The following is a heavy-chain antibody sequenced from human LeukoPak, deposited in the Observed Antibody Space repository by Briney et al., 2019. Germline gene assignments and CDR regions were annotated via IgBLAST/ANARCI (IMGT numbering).Heavy chain of an antibody. CDR1: GFTVSSNY. V-gene: IGHV3-53*01. D-gene: IGHD3-22*01. CDR2: IYSGGST. Sequence: GGSLRLSCAVSGFTVSSNYMSWVRQAPGKGLEWVSVIYSGGSTDYADSVKGRFTISRDNSKNTLYLQMDSLRAEDTAVYYCARNTPHYCDRRGSFDYWGQGTLVTVSS. J-gene: IGHJ4*02. CDR3: ARNTPHYCDRRGSFDY.